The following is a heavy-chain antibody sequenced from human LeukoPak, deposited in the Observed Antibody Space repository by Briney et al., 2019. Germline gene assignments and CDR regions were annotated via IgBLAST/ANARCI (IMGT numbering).Heavy chain of an antibody. Sequence: GASVKVSCKASGYTFISYGISWVRQAPGQGLEWMGWISAYNGNTNYAQRLQGRVTMTTDTSTSTAYMELRSLRSDDTAVYYCARGLSAYYDSGGYYGLDYWGQGTLVTVSS. D-gene: IGHD3-22*01. CDR1: GYTFISYG. J-gene: IGHJ4*02. CDR3: ARGLSAYYDSGGYYGLDY. V-gene: IGHV1-18*01. CDR2: ISAYNGNT.